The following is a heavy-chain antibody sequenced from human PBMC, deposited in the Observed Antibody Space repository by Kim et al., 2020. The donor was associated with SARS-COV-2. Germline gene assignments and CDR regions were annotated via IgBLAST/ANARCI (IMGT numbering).Heavy chain of an antibody. Sequence: GGSLRLSCAASGFTFDDYAMHWVRQAPGKGLECVSGISWNSGSIGYADSVKGRFTISRDNAKNSLYLQMNRLRAEDTALYYCAKDLRYQLLNALFDYWCQRTLVAVSP. CDR1: GFTFDDYA. CDR3: AKDLRYQLLNALFDY. CDR2: ISWNSGSI. V-gene: IGHV3-9*01. J-gene: IGHJ4*02. D-gene: IGHD2-2*01.